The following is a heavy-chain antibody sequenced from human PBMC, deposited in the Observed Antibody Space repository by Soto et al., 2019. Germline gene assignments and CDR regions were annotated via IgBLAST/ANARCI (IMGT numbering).Heavy chain of an antibody. V-gene: IGHV3-9*01. J-gene: IGHJ3*02. CDR3: AKDGDWGVPATELGDAFDI. CDR1: GFTFDDYA. Sequence: DVQLVESGGGLVQPGRSLRLSCAASGFTFDDYAMHWVRQAPGKGLEWVSGISWNSGSIGYADSVKGRFTISRDNAKNSLYLQMNSLRAEDTALYYCAKDGDWGVPATELGDAFDIWGQGTMVTVSS. CDR2: ISWNSGSI. D-gene: IGHD7-27*01.